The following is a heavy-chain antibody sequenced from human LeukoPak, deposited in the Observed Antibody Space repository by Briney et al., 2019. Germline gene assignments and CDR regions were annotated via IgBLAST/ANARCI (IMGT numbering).Heavy chain of an antibody. D-gene: IGHD2-2*01. V-gene: IGHV4-34*01. CDR2: LNHSGNT. CDR1: GGSISGDY. Sequence: SETLSLICAVDGGSISGDYWSWIRQPPGKGLEWIGELNHSGNTDYNPSPKSRVTISVDTSKNQLTLKLTSVTAADTAVYYCARGLGYCSGSNCYGGVFDYWGQGSLVTVSS. J-gene: IGHJ4*02. CDR3: ARGLGYCSGSNCYGGVFDY.